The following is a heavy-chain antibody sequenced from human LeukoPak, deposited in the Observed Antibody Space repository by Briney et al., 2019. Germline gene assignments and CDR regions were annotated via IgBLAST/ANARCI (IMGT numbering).Heavy chain of an antibody. D-gene: IGHD3-22*01. J-gene: IGHJ3*01. CDR3: ARDSISMNAFDA. CDR1: GGSFTTHY. Sequence: PSETLSLTCTVSGGSFTTHYWSWIRQPPGKGLEWIGYISYIGSTNYNPSLKSRVTISVDTSKNEVSLMLTSVTAADTAVYYCARDSISMNAFDAWGQGTMVTVSS. V-gene: IGHV4-59*11. CDR2: ISYIGST.